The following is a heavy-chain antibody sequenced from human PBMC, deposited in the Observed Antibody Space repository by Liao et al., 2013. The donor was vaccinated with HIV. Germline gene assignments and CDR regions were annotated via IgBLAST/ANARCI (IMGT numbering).Heavy chain of an antibody. CDR2: IYSSGSA. D-gene: IGHD3-9*01. V-gene: IGHV4-4*07. Sequence: QVQLQESGPGLVKPSETLSLTCTVSGGSISNYYWSWIRQPAGKGLEWIGRIYSSGSANYNPSLKSRVTMSVDTSKNQFSLKLSSVTAADTAVYYCARAHLRSFQPDWFEPWATESWSPSPQ. J-gene: IGHJ5*02. CDR1: GGSISNYY. CDR3: ARAHLRSFQPDWFEP.